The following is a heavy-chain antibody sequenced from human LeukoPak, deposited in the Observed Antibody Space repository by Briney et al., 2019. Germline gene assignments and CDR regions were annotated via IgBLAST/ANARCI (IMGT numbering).Heavy chain of an antibody. D-gene: IGHD3-10*01. CDR1: GFSFDDYA. J-gene: IGHJ3*02. V-gene: IGHV3-9*01. Sequence: GGSLRLSCAASGFSFDDYAMQWVRQAPGKGLERVSGINWNGGITDYADSVKGRFTISRDNAKNSLYLQMNSLRADDTALYYCAKRMVRGGAFDIWGQGTMVTVSS. CDR3: AKRMVRGGAFDI. CDR2: INWNGGIT.